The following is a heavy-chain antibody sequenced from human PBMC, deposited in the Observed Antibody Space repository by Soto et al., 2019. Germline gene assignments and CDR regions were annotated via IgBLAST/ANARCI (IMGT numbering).Heavy chain of an antibody. D-gene: IGHD4-17*01. J-gene: IGHJ4*02. Sequence: SVKVSCKASGGTFSSYTISWVRQAPGQGLEWMGRIIPILGIANYAQKFQGRVTITADKSTSTAYMELSSLRSEDTAVYYCAREDDYGEADYWGQGTLVTVSS. CDR3: AREDDYGEADY. CDR1: GGTFSSYT. CDR2: IIPILGIA. V-gene: IGHV1-69*04.